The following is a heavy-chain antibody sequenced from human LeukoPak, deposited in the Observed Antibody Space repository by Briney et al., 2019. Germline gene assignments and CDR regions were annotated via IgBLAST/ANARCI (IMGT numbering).Heavy chain of an antibody. V-gene: IGHV4-38-2*02. J-gene: IGHJ4*02. D-gene: IGHD5-24*01. Sequence: PSETLSLTCTVSGSSISSSYYGAWIRQPPGKGLEWIATISHSGSTYYNPSLKSRVTISADTSQNQHSLRLNSVTVAGTAVYYCARVNTVMATFDYWGQGTPVTVSS. CDR1: GSSISSSYY. CDR2: ISHSGST. CDR3: ARVNTVMATFDY.